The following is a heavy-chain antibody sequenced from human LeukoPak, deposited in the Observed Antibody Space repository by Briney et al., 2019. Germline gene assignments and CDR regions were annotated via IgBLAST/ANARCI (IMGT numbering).Heavy chain of an antibody. D-gene: IGHD2-15*01. V-gene: IGHV3-23*01. CDR2: ISGSGGST. CDR3: AKEDYCSGGSCYVVDS. J-gene: IGHJ4*02. CDR1: GFTFSSYA. Sequence: GGSLRLSCAASGFTFSSYAMNWVRQAPGKGLEWVSAISGSGGSTYYADSVKGRFTISRDNSKNTLYLQMNSLRADDTAIYYCAKEDYCSGGSCYVVDSWGQGTLVTVSS.